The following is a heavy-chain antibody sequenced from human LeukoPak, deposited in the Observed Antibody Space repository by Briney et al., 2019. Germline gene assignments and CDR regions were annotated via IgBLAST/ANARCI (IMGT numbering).Heavy chain of an antibody. J-gene: IGHJ4*02. V-gene: IGHV3-23*01. CDR2: SSNNGGYT. Sequence: GGSLRLSCAASGFTFSSYAMSWVRQAPGKGLEWVSASSNNGGYTYYADSVQGRFTISRDNSKSTLCLQMNSLRAEDTPVYYCAKQLGYCSDGSCYFPYWGQGTLVTVSS. CDR1: GFTFSSYA. D-gene: IGHD2-15*01. CDR3: AKQLGYCSDGSCYFPY.